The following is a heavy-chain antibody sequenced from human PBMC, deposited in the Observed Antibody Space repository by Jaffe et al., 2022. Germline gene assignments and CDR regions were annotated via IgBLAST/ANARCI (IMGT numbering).Heavy chain of an antibody. D-gene: IGHD3-9*01. Sequence: EVQLVESGGGLVQPGRSLRLSCTASGFTFGDYAMSWVRQAPGKGLEWVGFIRSKAYGGTTEYAASVKGRFTISRDDSKSIAYLQMNSLKTEDTAVYYCTRALIRYFDWSPPKYYFDYWGQGTLVTVSS. V-gene: IGHV3-49*04. CDR3: TRALIRYFDWSPPKYYFDY. CDR2: IRSKAYGGTT. CDR1: GFTFGDYA. J-gene: IGHJ4*02.